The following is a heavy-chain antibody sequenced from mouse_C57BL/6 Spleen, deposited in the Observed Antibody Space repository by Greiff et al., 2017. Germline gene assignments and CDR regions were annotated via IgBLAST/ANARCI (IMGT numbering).Heavy chain of an antibody. CDR1: GYTFTDYY. V-gene: IGHV1-26*01. J-gene: IGHJ2*01. CDR2: INPNNGGT. Sequence: EVQLQQSGPELVKPGASVKISCKASGYTFTDYYMNWVKQSPGKSLEWIGDINPNNGGTSYNQKFKGKATLTVDKSSSTAYIELRILTSEDSAVYYCARATFSPFGYWGQGTTLTVSS. CDR3: ARATFSPFGY. D-gene: IGHD1-1*01.